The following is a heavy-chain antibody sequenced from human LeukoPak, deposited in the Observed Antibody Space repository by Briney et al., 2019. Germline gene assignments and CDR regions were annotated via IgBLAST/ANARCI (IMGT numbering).Heavy chain of an antibody. D-gene: IGHD3-10*01. V-gene: IGHV3-33*01. Sequence: PGGSLRLSCAASGFTFSRFGMHWVRQAPGKGPEWVAVIWFDGSKEYYADSVKGRFNISRDNSKNTLYLQLDSLRAGDTAAYYCARGGENFFDYWGQGTLVTVSS. CDR3: ARGGENFFDY. CDR2: IWFDGSKE. J-gene: IGHJ4*02. CDR1: GFTFSRFG.